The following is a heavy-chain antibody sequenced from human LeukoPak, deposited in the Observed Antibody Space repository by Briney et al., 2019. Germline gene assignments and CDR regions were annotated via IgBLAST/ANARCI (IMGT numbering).Heavy chain of an antibody. Sequence: GESLKISCKGSGYSFTSYWIGWVRQMPGKGLEWMGIIYPGDSDTRYSPSFQGQVIISADKSISTAYLQWSSLKASDTAMYYCARQTSGSYYRGSYYYYMDVWGKGTTVTISS. CDR3: ARQTSGSYYRGSYYYYMDV. V-gene: IGHV5-51*01. CDR1: GYSFTSYW. J-gene: IGHJ6*03. D-gene: IGHD1-26*01. CDR2: IYPGDSDT.